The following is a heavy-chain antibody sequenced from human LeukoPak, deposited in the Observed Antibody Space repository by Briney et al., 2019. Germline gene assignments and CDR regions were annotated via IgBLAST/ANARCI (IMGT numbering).Heavy chain of an antibody. CDR1: GGSFSGYY. J-gene: IGHJ4*02. Sequence: PSETLSLTCAVYGGSFSGYYWSWIRQPPGKGLEWIGEINHSGSTNYNPSLKSRVTISVDTSKNQFSLKLSSVTAADTAVYYCARVYGSRDYWGQGTLVTVSS. CDR2: INHSGST. CDR3: ARVYGSRDY. D-gene: IGHD2-8*01. V-gene: IGHV4-34*01.